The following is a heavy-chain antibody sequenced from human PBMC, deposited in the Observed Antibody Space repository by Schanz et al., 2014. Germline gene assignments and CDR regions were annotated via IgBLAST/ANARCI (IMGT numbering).Heavy chain of an antibody. J-gene: IGHJ3*02. V-gene: IGHV3-11*04. Sequence: QVQLVDSGGGLVKPGGSLRLSCTASGFPFSDYFMAWIRQPPGRGLEWVSYIGNGGVTIYYADSVKGRFTISRDNSKNSLYLQMNTLRAEDTAVYYCARKMKLGVCGGKGHDSLDIWGQGTMVTVSS. CDR2: IGNGGVTI. CDR1: GFPFSDYF. CDR3: ARKMKLGVCGGKGHDSLDI. D-gene: IGHD2-15*01.